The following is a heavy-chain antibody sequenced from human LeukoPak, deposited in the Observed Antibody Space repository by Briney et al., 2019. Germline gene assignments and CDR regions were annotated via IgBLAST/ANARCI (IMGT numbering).Heavy chain of an antibody. Sequence: SETLSLTCIVSGGSISSGDYYWNWIRQPPGKGLEWIGYIYYSGSTYHNPSLKSRLTISVDTSKNQFSLRLSSVTAADTAVYYCARVAVVAARPGSVDYWGQGTLVTVSS. D-gene: IGHD6-6*01. CDR2: IYYSGST. J-gene: IGHJ4*02. CDR3: ARVAVVAARPGSVDY. V-gene: IGHV4-30-4*08. CDR1: GGSISSGDYY.